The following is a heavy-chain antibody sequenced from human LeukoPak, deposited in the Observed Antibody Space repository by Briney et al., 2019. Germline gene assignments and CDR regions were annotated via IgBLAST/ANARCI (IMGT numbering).Heavy chain of an antibody. V-gene: IGHV3-53*01. J-gene: IGHJ6*02. CDR3: ARVASYGMDV. CDR1: GFTVRSSY. CDR2: TYNDGTT. Sequence: GGSLRLSCAASGFTVRSSYMNWVRQAPGKGLEWVSVTYNDGTTYYADSVKGRLTISRDNAKNSLYLQMNSLRPEDTAVYYCARVASYGMDVWGQGTTVTVSS.